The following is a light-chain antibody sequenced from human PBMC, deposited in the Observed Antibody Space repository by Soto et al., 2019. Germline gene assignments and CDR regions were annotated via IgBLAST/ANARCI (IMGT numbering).Light chain of an antibody. V-gene: IGKV3-20*01. CDR2: AA. CDR3: QQYVKSPWT. Sequence: VLTQSPCTLSSSPGERATLSCRASQSVSSRYLAWYQQKPGQATLLLFDAAFRDTGTPDRFSGSGSGTDFTLTIDRLEPEDVAVYYCQQYVKSPWTFGQGTKVEIK. CDR1: QSVSSRY. J-gene: IGKJ1*01.